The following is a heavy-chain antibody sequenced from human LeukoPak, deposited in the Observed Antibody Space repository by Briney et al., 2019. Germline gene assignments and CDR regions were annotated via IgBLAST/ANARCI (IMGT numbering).Heavy chain of an antibody. D-gene: IGHD3-22*01. CDR2: IYYSGRT. V-gene: IGHV4-39*01. CDR1: GDSISRSDSY. Sequence: SETPSLTXSVSGDSISRSDSYWDWIRQPPGKGLEWIGTIYYSGRTYYSPSLNSRVTMSVDTSGNQFSLNLRSMTAADTAVYYCARRRYYDGSGYLEWGQSTLLSVSS. CDR3: ARRRYYDGSGYLE. J-gene: IGHJ1*01.